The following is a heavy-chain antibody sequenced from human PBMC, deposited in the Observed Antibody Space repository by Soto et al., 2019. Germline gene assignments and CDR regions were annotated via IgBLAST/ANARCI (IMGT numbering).Heavy chain of an antibody. D-gene: IGHD2-21*02. CDR1: GFSLTTGRMG. Sequence: ESGPTLVNPTEPLTLTCNVSGFSLTTGRMGVSWIRQPPGKALEWLAHIFSDAERSYSTSLQGRLTVSKAGSVSQVVLTMTNMDPADTGTYFCVSMHADSYSYYYAMDVWGRGTTVTVSS. CDR3: VSMHADSYSYYYAMDV. CDR2: IFSDAER. V-gene: IGHV2-26*01. J-gene: IGHJ6*02.